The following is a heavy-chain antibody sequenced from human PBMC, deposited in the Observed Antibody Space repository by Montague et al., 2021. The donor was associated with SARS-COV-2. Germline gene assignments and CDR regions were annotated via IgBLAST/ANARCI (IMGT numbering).Heavy chain of an antibody. CDR2: VDYSGVT. V-gene: IGHV4-39*07. J-gene: IGHJ3*01. Sequence: SETLSLTCTVSRDSISSLSHFWAWIRQPPGKGLEWIGCVDYSGVTFYHPSLESRVTISVDTSKKQFSLKVNSVTAADTAVYFCSRDGGALAWGTFDFWGQGTMVTVSS. CDR3: SRDGGALAWGTFDF. D-gene: IGHD3-16*01. CDR1: RDSISSLSHF.